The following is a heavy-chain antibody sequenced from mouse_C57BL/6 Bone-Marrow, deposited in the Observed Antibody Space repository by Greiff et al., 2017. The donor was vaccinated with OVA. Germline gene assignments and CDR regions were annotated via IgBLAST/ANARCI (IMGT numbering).Heavy chain of an antibody. J-gene: IGHJ2*01. V-gene: IGHV1-42*01. CDR3: ARWSQILITTYYFDY. D-gene: IGHD1-1*01. CDR1: GYSFTGYY. CDR2: INPSTGGT. Sequence: VQLQQPGPELVKPGASVKISCKASGYSFTGYYMNWVKQSPEKSLEWIGEINPSTGGTTYNQKFKAKATLTVDKSSSTAYMQLKSLTSEDSAVYYCARWSQILITTYYFDYWGQGTTLTVSS.